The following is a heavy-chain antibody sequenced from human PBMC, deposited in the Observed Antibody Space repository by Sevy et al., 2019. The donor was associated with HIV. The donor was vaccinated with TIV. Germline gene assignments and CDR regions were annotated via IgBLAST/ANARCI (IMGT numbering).Heavy chain of an antibody. Sequence: SETLSLTCTVSGGSISSSSYYWGWIRQPPGKGLEWSGSIYYSGSTYYNPSLKSRVTISVDTSKNQFSLKLSSVTAADTAVYYCASGGQQLVDYWGQGTLVTVSS. D-gene: IGHD6-13*01. CDR1: GGSISSSSYY. J-gene: IGHJ4*02. CDR2: IYYSGST. CDR3: ASGGQQLVDY. V-gene: IGHV4-39*01.